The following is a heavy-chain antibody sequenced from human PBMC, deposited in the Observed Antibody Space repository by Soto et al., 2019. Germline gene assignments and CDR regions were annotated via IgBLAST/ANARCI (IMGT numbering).Heavy chain of an antibody. D-gene: IGHD2-2*02. CDR3: AKDLSPYCSSTSCYSNFDY. Sequence: LRLSCAASGFTFSSFGMHWVRQAPGKGLESVALISYDGNNKYYPNSVKGRFTISRDNSENSLYLQMNSLRTEDTAVYHCAKDLSPYCSSTSCYSNFDYWGQGTLVTVSS. V-gene: IGHV3-30*18. CDR1: GFTFSSFG. J-gene: IGHJ4*02. CDR2: ISYDGNNK.